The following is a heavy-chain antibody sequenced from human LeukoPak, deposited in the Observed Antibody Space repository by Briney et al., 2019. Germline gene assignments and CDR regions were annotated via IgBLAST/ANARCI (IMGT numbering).Heavy chain of an antibody. J-gene: IGHJ6*02. CDR2: ISSSGGST. CDR1: GFIFSNFA. Sequence: GGSLRLSCVVSGFIFSNFAMTWVRQAPGKGLEWVSGISSSGGSTDYADSVKGRFTISRDNSKNTLYLQMNSLRAEDTAVYYCAKSYGDFGHYYYGIDVWGQGTTVTVSS. CDR3: AKSYGDFGHYYYGIDV. V-gene: IGHV3-23*01. D-gene: IGHD4-17*01.